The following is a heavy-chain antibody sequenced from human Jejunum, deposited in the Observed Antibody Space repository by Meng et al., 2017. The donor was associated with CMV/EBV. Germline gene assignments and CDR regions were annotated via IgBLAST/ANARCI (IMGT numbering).Heavy chain of an antibody. CDR2: ISAYHGNT. CDR3: ARVEVGITSGDY. V-gene: IGHV1-18*01. J-gene: IGHJ4*02. Sequence: QAQLLRLGGEVKEPGASLKVSCKASGYTFTNYGITWVRQAPGQGLEWMGWISAYHGNTNSAQTLQGRVTMTTDTSTSTAYMELRSLRSDDTAVYYCARVEVGITSGDYWGQGTLVTVSS. D-gene: IGHD1-26*01. CDR1: GYTFTNYG.